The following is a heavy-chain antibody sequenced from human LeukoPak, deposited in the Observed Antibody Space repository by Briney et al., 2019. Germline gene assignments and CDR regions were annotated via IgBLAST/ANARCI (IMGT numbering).Heavy chain of an antibody. J-gene: IGHJ4*02. CDR2: ISHSGST. D-gene: IGHD3-10*01. V-gene: IGHV4-34*01. CDR1: GGSFNVYH. CDR3: ARLYSGTRPPDY. Sequence: SETLSLTCAVYGGSFNVYHWRWIRQPPGKGLEWIGEISHSGSTNYNPSLMSRVTVSADTSKKQFSLKLSSVTAADTAVYYCARLYSGTRPPDYWGQGTLVTVSS.